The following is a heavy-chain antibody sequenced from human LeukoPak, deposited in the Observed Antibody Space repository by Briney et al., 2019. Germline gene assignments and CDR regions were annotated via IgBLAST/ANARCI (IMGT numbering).Heavy chain of an antibody. CDR2: IKQDGSEK. CDR1: GFAFSNYW. D-gene: IGHD3-22*01. J-gene: IGHJ4*02. Sequence: GGSLRLSCAASGFAFSNYWMTWVRQAPGKGLEWVANIKQDGSEKYYVDSVKGRFTISRDNAKNSLFLQMNSLRAEDTAVYYCATYYYYDSSTQASHYFDSWGQGTLVTVSS. CDR3: ATYYYYDSSTQASHYFDS. V-gene: IGHV3-7*01.